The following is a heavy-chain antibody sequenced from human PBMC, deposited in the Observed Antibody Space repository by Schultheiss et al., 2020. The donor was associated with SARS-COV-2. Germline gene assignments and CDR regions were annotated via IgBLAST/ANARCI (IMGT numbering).Heavy chain of an antibody. CDR3: AKDRDSGWYYFDY. Sequence: GGSLRLSCAASGFTFSTYEMNWVRQAPGKGLEWVSYISASGNTIYYADSVKGRFTISRDNAKNSLHLQMNSLRAEDTAVYYCAKDRDSGWYYFDYWGQGTLVTVSS. J-gene: IGHJ4*02. D-gene: IGHD6-19*01. CDR2: ISASGNTI. V-gene: IGHV3-48*03. CDR1: GFTFSTYE.